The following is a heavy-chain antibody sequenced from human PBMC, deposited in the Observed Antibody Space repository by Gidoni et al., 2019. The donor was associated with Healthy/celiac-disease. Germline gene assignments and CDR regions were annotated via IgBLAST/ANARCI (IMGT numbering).Heavy chain of an antibody. J-gene: IGHJ5*02. CDR3: ASGGLKLPGYCSGGSCHGWFDP. V-gene: IGHV1-69*01. Sequence: QVQLVQSGAEVKKPGSSVTVSCKASGGAFSSYAICWVRQAPGQGLEWMGGIIPIFGTANYAQKFQGRVTITADESTSTAYMELSSLRSEDTAVYYCASGGLKLPGYCSGGSCHGWFDPWGQGTLVTVSS. CDR2: IIPIFGTA. D-gene: IGHD2-15*01. CDR1: GGAFSSYA.